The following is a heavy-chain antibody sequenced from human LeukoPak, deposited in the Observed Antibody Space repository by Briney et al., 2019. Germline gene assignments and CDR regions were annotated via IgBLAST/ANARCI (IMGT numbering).Heavy chain of an antibody. CDR2: ISGSGTDT. D-gene: IGHD3-10*01. CDR1: RFTFSNYA. V-gene: IGHV3-23*01. J-gene: IGHJ4*02. CDR3: AKDVIASEVRGVTSPFDC. Sequence: GGSLRLFCAACRFTFSNYAMLWARHSRGKGVECVSVISGSGTDTNYADSVKGRFTTSRDNSKNTLYVQMNSLRAEDTAVYYCAKDVIASEVRGVTSPFDCWGQGTLVIVSS.